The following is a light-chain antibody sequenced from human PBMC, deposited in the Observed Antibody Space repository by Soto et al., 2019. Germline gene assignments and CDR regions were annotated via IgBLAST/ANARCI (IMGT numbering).Light chain of an antibody. Sequence: QSALTQPPSVSGSPGQSVTISCTGTSSDIGSYSGVSWYQQPPGSAPKLIVYEVTSRPSGVPDRFFGSKSGNTASLTISGLQAEDDADYYCSFWKRNISLTVIFGGGTKLTVL. CDR1: SSDIGSYSG. CDR3: SFWKRNISLTVI. J-gene: IGLJ2*01. V-gene: IGLV2-18*01. CDR2: EVT.